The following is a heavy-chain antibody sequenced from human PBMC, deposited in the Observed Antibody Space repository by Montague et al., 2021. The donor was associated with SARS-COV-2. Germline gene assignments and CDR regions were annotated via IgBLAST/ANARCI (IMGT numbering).Heavy chain of an antibody. D-gene: IGHD5-18*01. V-gene: IGHV3-7*01. J-gene: IGHJ6*02. CDR2: IKQDGSEK. Sequence: SLRLSCAASGFTFSSYWMSWVRQAPGKGLEWVANIKQDGSEKYYVDSVKGRFTISRDNAKNSLYLQMNSLRAEDTAVYYCARDSGQPQLYGSPYYYYGMDVWGQGTTVTVSS. CDR3: ARDSGQPQLYGSPYYYYGMDV. CDR1: GFTFSSYW.